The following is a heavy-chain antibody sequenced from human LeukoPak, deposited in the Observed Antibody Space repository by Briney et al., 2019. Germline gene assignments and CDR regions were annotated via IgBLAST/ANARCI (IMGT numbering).Heavy chain of an antibody. J-gene: IGHJ4*02. CDR2: IWYDGSNK. V-gene: IGHV3-33*01. CDR1: GFTFSSYG. CDR3: ARYLMVEYYYGSGSSPFDY. D-gene: IGHD3-10*01. Sequence: GGSLRLSCAASGFTFSSYGMHWVRQAPGKGLEWVAVIWYDGSNKYYADSVKGRFTISRDNSKNTLYLQMNSLRAEDTAVYYCARYLMVEYYYGSGSSPFDYWGQGTLVTVSS.